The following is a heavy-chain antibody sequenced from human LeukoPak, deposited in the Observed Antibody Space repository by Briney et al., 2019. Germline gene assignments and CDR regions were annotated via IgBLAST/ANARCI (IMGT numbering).Heavy chain of an antibody. CDR2: ISSNGGST. J-gene: IGHJ4*02. Sequence: GGSLRLSCAASGFTFSSYAMHWVRQAPGKGLEYVSAISSNGGSTYYANSVKGRFTISRDNSKNTLYLQMGSLRAEDMAVYYCARDSSDPTDYWGQGTLVTVSS. CDR1: GFTFSSYA. V-gene: IGHV3-64*01. CDR3: ARDSSDPTDY. D-gene: IGHD6-19*01.